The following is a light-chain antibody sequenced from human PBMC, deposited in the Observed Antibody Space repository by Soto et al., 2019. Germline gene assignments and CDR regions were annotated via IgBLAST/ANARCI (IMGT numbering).Light chain of an antibody. CDR3: QQHTNWPLT. CDR2: DAS. CDR1: QSVNSD. Sequence: EVVLTQSPATLSLAPGERATLSCRASQSVNSDLAWYQQKPGQAPRLLIYDASTRAAGVPARFTGSGSETEFTLTISSLQSEDSAVYYCQQHTNWPLTFGGGTKVDIK. J-gene: IGKJ4*01. V-gene: IGKV3-15*01.